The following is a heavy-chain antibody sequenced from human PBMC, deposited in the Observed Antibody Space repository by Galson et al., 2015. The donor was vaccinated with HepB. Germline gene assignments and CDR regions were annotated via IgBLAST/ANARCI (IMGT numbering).Heavy chain of an antibody. J-gene: IGHJ4*02. Sequence: SLRLSCAASGFTFSSYGMHWVRQAPGKGLEWVAVISYDGSNKYYADSVKGRFTISRDNSKNTLYLQMNSLRAEDTAVYYCAKGSGSTSWAASGSGDWGQGTLVTVSS. CDR2: ISYDGSNK. D-gene: IGHD2-2*01. V-gene: IGHV3-30*18. CDR1: GFTFSSYG. CDR3: AKGSGSTSWAASGSGD.